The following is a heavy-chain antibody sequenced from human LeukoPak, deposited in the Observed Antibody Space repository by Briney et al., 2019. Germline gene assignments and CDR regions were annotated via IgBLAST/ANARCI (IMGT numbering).Heavy chain of an antibody. CDR3: ARKSLYGVVDY. CDR1: GYTFTSYY. CDR2: INPSGGST. V-gene: IGHV1-46*01. J-gene: IGHJ4*02. Sequence: ASVKVSCKTSGYTFTSYYIHWVRQAPGQGLEWMGIINPSGGSTSYAQKFQGRVTMTRDTSTSTVYMYLSSLRSEDTAVYYCARKSLYGVVDYWGQGTLVTVSS. D-gene: IGHD4-17*01.